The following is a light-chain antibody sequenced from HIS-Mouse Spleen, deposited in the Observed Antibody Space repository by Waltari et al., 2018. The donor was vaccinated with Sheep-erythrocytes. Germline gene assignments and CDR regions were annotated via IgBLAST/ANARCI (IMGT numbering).Light chain of an antibody. V-gene: IGLV2-11*01. J-gene: IGLJ1*01. CDR2: DVS. CDR3: CSYAGSYNHV. Sequence: QSALTQPRSVSGSPGQSVTISCTGTSSDVGGYNYVPWYQQHPGKAPKLMIYDVSKRPSGFPDRFSGPKSGNTASLTISGLQAEDEADYYCCSYAGSYNHVFATGTKVTVL. CDR1: SSDVGGYNY.